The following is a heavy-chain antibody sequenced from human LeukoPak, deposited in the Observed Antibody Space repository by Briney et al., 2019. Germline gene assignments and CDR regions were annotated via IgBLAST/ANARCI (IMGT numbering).Heavy chain of an antibody. CDR3: AKAPRRDGPLYYFDY. D-gene: IGHD5-24*01. CDR1: GFTFSSYA. CDR2: ISGSGGST. J-gene: IGHJ4*02. V-gene: IGHV3-23*01. Sequence: GGSLRLSCAAFGFTFSSYAMSWVRQAPGKGLEWVSAISGSGGSTYYADSVKGRFTISRDNSKNTLYLQMNGLRAEDTAVYYCAKAPRRDGPLYYFDYWGQGTLVTVSS.